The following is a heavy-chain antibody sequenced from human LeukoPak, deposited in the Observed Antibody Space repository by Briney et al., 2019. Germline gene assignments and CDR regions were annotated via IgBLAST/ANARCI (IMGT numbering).Heavy chain of an antibody. CDR1: GGTFSSYA. CDR3: ARVVGCSGGSCYYDFDY. CDR2: INPNSGGT. V-gene: IGHV1-2*02. J-gene: IGHJ4*02. Sequence: ASVKVSCKASGGTFSSYAISWVRQAPGQGLEWMGWINPNSGGTNYAQKFQGRVTMTRDTSISTAYMELSRLRSDDTAVYYCARVVGCSGGSCYYDFDYWGQGTLVTVSS. D-gene: IGHD2-15*01.